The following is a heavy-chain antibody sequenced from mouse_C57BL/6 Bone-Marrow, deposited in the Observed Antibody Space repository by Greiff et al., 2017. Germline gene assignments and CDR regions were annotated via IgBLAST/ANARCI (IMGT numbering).Heavy chain of an antibody. D-gene: IGHD2-5*01. CDR1: GYTFTDYN. Sequence: EVQLQQSGPELVKPGASVKIPCKASGYTFTDYNMDWVKQSHGKSLEWIGDINPNNGGTIYNQKFKGKATLTVDKSSSTAYMELRSLTSEDTAVYYCARSLYYSNSFAYWGQGTLVTVSA. V-gene: IGHV1-18*01. CDR3: ARSLYYSNSFAY. J-gene: IGHJ3*01. CDR2: INPNNGGT.